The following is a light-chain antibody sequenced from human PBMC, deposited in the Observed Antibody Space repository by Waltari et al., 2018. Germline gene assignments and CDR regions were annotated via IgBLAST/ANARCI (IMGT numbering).Light chain of an antibody. CDR2: KVS. Sequence: DVVMTQSPISLSVTLGQPASISCRSSQSLGSSDGHAYLSWFHQRPGQSPRRLFYKVSDRDSGVPDRFSGSGSGTDFTPKISRVEAEDVGLYYCMQATHWPWTFGQGTKVEVK. CDR1: QSLGSSDGHAY. V-gene: IGKV2-30*01. J-gene: IGKJ1*01. CDR3: MQATHWPWT.